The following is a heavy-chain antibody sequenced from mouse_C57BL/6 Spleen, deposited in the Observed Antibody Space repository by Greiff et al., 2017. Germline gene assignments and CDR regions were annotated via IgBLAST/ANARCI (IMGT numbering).Heavy chain of an antibody. CDR2: IDPSDSYT. Sequence: QVQLQQPGAELVKPGASVKLSCKASGYTFTSYWMQWVKQRPGQGLEWIGEIDPSDSYTNYNQKFKGKATLTVDTSSSTAYMQLSSLTSEDSAVYYCARGRVYDGYPYYFDYWGQGTTLTVSS. CDR1: GYTFTSYW. J-gene: IGHJ2*01. CDR3: ARGRVYDGYPYYFDY. V-gene: IGHV1-50*01. D-gene: IGHD2-3*01.